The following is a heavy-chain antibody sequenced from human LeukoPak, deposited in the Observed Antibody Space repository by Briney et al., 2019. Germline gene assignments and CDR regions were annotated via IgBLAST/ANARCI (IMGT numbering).Heavy chain of an antibody. D-gene: IGHD1-26*01. CDR1: GFNFRSYA. V-gene: IGHV3-33*06. CDR2: IWYDGSKT. J-gene: IGHJ4*02. CDR3: AKEVGPDLGA. Sequence: GGSLRLSCGGSGFNFRSYAIHRVRQPPGKGLEWVAIIWYDGSKTYYAESVKGRFTISRDNSNNMAYLQMSSLRVEDTAVYFCAKEVGPDLGAWGQGTLVTVPS.